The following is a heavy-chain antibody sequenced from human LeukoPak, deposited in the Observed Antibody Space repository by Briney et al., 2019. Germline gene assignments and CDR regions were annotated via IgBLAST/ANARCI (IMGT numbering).Heavy chain of an antibody. D-gene: IGHD3-10*01. CDR1: GFTFDDYA. V-gene: IGHV3-43*02. J-gene: IGHJ4*02. CDR3: ATSLLWFDYFDY. CDR2: ISGDGGST. Sequence: GGSLSLSCAVSGFTFDDYAMHWVRHAPGKGLEWVSLISGDGGSTYYADSVKGRFTISRHNSKNSLYLQMNSLRTEDTALYYCATSLLWFDYFDYWGQGTLVTVSS.